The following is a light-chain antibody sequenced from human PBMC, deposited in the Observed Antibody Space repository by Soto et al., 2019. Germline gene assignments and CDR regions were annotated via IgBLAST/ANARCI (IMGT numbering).Light chain of an antibody. J-gene: IGLJ1*01. V-gene: IGLV1-44*01. CDR3: AAWDDSLNGYV. CDR2: NNN. CDR1: SSNIGSNS. Sequence: QSALTQPPSASGTPGQRVTISCSGSSSNIGSNSVSWYQQVPGTAPKLLIYNNNQRPSGVPDRFSGSKSGTSASLAISGLQSGDEADYYCAAWDDSLNGYVFGTGTKVTVL.